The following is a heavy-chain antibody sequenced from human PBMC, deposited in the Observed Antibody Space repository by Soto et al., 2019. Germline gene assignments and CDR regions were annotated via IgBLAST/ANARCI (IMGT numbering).Heavy chain of an antibody. CDR1: GGTVSSYA. D-gene: IGHD5-18*01. Sequence: SVKVSCKASGGTVSSYAISWVRQAPGQGLEWMGGIIPIFGTANYAKKFQGRVTITADESTSKVYMELSSLRSEDTAVYYGGRGWTAMVTHDAFDIWGQGTMVTVSS. CDR2: IIPIFGTA. V-gene: IGHV1-69*13. CDR3: GRGWTAMVTHDAFDI. J-gene: IGHJ3*02.